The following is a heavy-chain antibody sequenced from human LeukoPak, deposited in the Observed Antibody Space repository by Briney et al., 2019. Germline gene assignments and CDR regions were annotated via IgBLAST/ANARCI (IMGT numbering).Heavy chain of an antibody. Sequence: SETLSLTCTVSGGSISSYYWSWIRQPAGKGLEWIGRIYTSGSTNYNPFLKSRVTMSVDTSKNQFSLKLSSVTAADTAVYYCARVGDDFWSGSVGAFDIWGQGTMVTVSS. V-gene: IGHV4-4*07. J-gene: IGHJ3*02. CDR1: GGSISSYY. D-gene: IGHD3-3*01. CDR3: ARVGDDFWSGSVGAFDI. CDR2: IYTSGST.